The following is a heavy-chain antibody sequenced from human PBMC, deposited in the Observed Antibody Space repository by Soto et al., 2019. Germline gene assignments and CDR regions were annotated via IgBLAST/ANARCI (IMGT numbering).Heavy chain of an antibody. Sequence: GGSLRLSCAASGFTFSSYAMSWVRQAPGKGLEWVSAISGSGGSTYYADSVKGRFTISRDNSKNTLYLQMNSLRAEDTAVYYCGTSPSSYYYYYGMDVWGQGTTVTVSS. CDR1: GFTFSSYA. CDR3: GTSPSSYYYYYGMDV. D-gene: IGHD2-2*01. V-gene: IGHV3-23*01. J-gene: IGHJ6*02. CDR2: ISGSGGST.